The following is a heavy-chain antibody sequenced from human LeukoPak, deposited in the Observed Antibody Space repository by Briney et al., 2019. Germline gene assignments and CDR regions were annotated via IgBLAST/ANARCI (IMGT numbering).Heavy chain of an antibody. CDR3: ATLTYDILTGYYKGYFDY. V-gene: IGHV1-69*06. J-gene: IGHJ4*02. D-gene: IGHD3-9*01. CDR2: IIPIFGTA. Sequence: ASVKVSCKASGGTFSSYAISWVRQAPGQGLEWMGGIIPIFGTANYAQKFQGRVTITADKSTSTAYMELSSLRSEDTAVYYCATLTYDILTGYYKGYFDYWGQGTPVTVSS. CDR1: GGTFSSYA.